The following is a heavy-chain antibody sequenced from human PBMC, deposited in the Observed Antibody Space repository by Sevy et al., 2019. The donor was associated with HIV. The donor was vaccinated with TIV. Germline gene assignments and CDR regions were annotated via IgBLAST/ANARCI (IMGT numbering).Heavy chain of an antibody. CDR1: GFSLSTSGVG. D-gene: IGHD3-3*01. V-gene: IGHV2-5*02. CDR3: AHVAVLTGITIFGVVIDEEWFDS. J-gene: IGHJ5*01. CDR2: IYWDDDK. Sequence: SGPTLVNPTQTLTLTCTFSGFSLSTSGVGVGWIRQPPGKAVEWLALIYWDDDKRYSPSLKSRLTITKDTSKNQVVLTMTNMDPVVTATYYCAHVAVLTGITIFGVVIDEEWFDSWGQGTLVTVSS.